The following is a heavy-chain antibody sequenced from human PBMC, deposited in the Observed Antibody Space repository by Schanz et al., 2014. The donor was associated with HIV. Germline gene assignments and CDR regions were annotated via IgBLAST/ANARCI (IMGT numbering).Heavy chain of an antibody. CDR3: ARGGLGVVAEGNAFDL. CDR2: IKSDGSAQ. J-gene: IGHJ3*01. V-gene: IGHV3-7*01. Sequence: EVQLLESGGGLVQPGGSLRISCVASGFSFLRYEMSWVRQAPGKGLEWVAHIKSDGSAQDYVDSVKGRFTISRDNARNSLYLQIRSLRAEDTAVYYCARGGLGVVAEGNAFDLWGQGTLVTVSS. CDR1: GFSFLRYE. D-gene: IGHD2-15*01.